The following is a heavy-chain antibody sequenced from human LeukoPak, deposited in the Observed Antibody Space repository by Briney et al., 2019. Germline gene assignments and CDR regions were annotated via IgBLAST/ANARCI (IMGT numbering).Heavy chain of an antibody. J-gene: IGHJ5*02. Sequence: ASVKVSCKASGYTFTSYAMHWVRQAPGQRLEWMGWINAGNGNTKYSQKFQGRVTITRDTSASTAYMELSSLRSEDTAVYYCARANGGKSQTYNWFDPWGQGTLVTVSS. CDR2: INAGNGNT. CDR1: GYTFTSYA. CDR3: ARANGGKSQTYNWFDP. D-gene: IGHD4-23*01. V-gene: IGHV1-3*01.